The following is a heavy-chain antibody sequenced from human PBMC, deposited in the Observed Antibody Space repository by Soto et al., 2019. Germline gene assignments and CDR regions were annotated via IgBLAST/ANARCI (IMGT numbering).Heavy chain of an antibody. Sequence: GGSLRLSCAASGFTFSSYAMSWVRQAPGKGLEWVSAISGSGGSTYYADSVKGRFTISRDNSKNTLYLQMNSLRAEDTAVYYCAKELRFLEWLSYYYYGMDVWGQGTTVTVSS. CDR2: ISGSGGST. CDR3: AKELRFLEWLSYYYYGMDV. D-gene: IGHD3-3*01. J-gene: IGHJ6*02. CDR1: GFTFSSYA. V-gene: IGHV3-23*01.